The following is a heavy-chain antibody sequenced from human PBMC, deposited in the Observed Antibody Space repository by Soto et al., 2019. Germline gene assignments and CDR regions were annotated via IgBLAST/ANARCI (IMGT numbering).Heavy chain of an antibody. CDR2: IYGNGDGA. D-gene: IGHD2-2*01. CDR3: TKYRVPDSRWNFDY. J-gene: IGHJ4*02. V-gene: IGHV3-23*01. CDR1: GFFFATYT. Sequence: EVQLLESGGGLIQPGGSLRLSCAASGFFFATYTMNWVRQAPGKGLEWIAGIYGNGDGAVYADFVKGRVTISRDNSKNSLYLQMSSLRADDTAVYYCTKYRVPDSRWNFDYWAQGTLVIVSS.